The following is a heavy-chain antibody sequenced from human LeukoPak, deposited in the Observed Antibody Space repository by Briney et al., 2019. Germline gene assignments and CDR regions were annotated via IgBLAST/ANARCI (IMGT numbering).Heavy chain of an antibody. D-gene: IGHD3/OR15-3a*01. J-gene: IGHJ4*02. CDR2: ISYDGSNK. CDR1: GFTFSSYG. Sequence: GRSLRLSCAASGFTFSSYGMHWVRQAPGKGLEWVAVISYDGSNKYYADSVKGRFTISRDNSKNTLYLQMNSLRAEDTAVYYCAKEIGTGGWSPPHSWGQGTLVTVSS. CDR3: AKEIGTGGWSPPHS. V-gene: IGHV3-30*18.